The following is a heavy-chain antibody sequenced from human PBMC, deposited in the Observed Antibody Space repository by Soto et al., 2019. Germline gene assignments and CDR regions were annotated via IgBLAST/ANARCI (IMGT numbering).Heavy chain of an antibody. D-gene: IGHD5-12*01. Sequence: GGSLRLSCAASGFTFSSYAMSWVRQAPGKGLEWVSAISGSGGSTYYADSVKGRFTISRDNSKNTLYLQMNSLRAEDTAIYYCAKDSQRWLQEFDYWGQGTLVTVSS. CDR3: AKDSQRWLQEFDY. V-gene: IGHV3-23*01. CDR2: ISGSGGST. CDR1: GFTFSSYA. J-gene: IGHJ4*02.